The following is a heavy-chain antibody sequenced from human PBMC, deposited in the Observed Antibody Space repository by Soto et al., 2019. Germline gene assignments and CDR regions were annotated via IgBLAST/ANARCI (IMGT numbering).Heavy chain of an antibody. Sequence: QVQLVESGGGVVQPGRSLRLSCAASGFTFSSYGMHWVRQAPGKGLEWVAVIWYDGSNKYYADSVKGRFTISRDNSKNTLYLQMNSLRAEDTAVYYCARDKGYSYGSAFDYWGQGTLVTVSS. CDR3: ARDKGYSYGSAFDY. J-gene: IGHJ4*02. D-gene: IGHD5-18*01. CDR1: GFTFSSYG. V-gene: IGHV3-33*01. CDR2: IWYDGSNK.